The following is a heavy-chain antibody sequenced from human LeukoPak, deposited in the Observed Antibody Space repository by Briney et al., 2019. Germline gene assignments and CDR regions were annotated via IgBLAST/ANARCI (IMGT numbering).Heavy chain of an antibody. J-gene: IGHJ4*02. V-gene: IGHV3-7*03. CDR2: INIDGSQR. Sequence: GGSLRLSCAASGFSFSTSWMTWVRQTPGKGLELVANINIDGSQRYHADSVEGRFTISRDSVKNTLYLQMNSLRVEDTAVYYCARDPGWGALDYWGQGALVIVSS. CDR1: GFSFSTSW. D-gene: IGHD3-16*01. CDR3: ARDPGWGALDY.